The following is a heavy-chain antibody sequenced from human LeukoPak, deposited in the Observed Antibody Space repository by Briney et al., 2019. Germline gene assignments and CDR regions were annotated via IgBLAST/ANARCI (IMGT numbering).Heavy chain of an antibody. CDR2: IYYSGST. Sequence: SETLSLTCTVSGGSISSYYWSWIRQPPGKGLEWIGYIYYSGSTNYNPSLKSRVTISVDTFKNQFSLKLSSVTAADTAVYYCAREGEGYYDSSGYYGHLGYFDYWGQGTLVTVSS. CDR1: GGSISSYY. D-gene: IGHD3-22*01. V-gene: IGHV4-59*01. J-gene: IGHJ4*02. CDR3: AREGEGYYDSSGYYGHLGYFDY.